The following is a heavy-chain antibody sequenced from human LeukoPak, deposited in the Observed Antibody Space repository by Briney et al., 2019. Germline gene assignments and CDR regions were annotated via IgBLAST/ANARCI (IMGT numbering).Heavy chain of an antibody. V-gene: IGHV6-1*01. CDR2: TYYTSKSYN. CDR3: ARDRGYYYYYMDV. J-gene: IGHJ6*03. Sequence: SQTLSLTCAISGDSVSSNSAAWNWISQSPSRGLEWLSGTYYTSKSYNHYSVSVKSRITINPDTAKNQFYLQLHSVTAADTAVYYCARDRGYYYYYMDVWGKGTTVTVSS. CDR1: GDSVSSNSAA.